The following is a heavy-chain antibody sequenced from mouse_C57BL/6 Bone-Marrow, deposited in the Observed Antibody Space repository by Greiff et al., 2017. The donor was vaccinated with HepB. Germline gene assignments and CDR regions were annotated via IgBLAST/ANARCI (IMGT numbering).Heavy chain of an antibody. Sequence: QVQLQQPGAELVKPGASVKMSCKASGYTFTSYWITWVKQRPGQGLEWIGDIYPGSGSTNYNEKFKSKATLTVATSSSTAYMQLSSLTSEDSAVYYCARREIYYGNYFFDYWGQGTTLTVSS. CDR3: ARREIYYGNYFFDY. D-gene: IGHD2-1*01. CDR1: GYTFTSYW. J-gene: IGHJ2*01. V-gene: IGHV1-55*01. CDR2: IYPGSGST.